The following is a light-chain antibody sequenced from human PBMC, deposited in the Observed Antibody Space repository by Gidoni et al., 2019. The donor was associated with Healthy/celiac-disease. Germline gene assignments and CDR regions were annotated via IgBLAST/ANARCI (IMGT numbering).Light chain of an antibody. CDR1: QSISSY. V-gene: IGKV1-39*01. J-gene: IGKJ1*01. CDR2: AAS. CDR3: QQSDRTSWT. Sequence: DIQLTPSPSSLSAPVGDRVPITFRASQSISSYLDWYQQKPGKAPTLLIYAASSWQSGVPSRFSGSGAGTDFTLTISSLQPEDFATYYCQQSDRTSWTFGQGTKLEIK.